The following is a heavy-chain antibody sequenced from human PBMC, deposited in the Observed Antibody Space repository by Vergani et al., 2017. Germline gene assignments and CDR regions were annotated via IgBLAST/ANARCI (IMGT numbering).Heavy chain of an antibody. CDR1: GYSISSGYY. CDR2: ISGSGGST. CDR3: AKITGPLWLGGYFDY. D-gene: IGHD5-18*01. Sequence: VQLQQWGAGLLKPSETLSLTCAVSGYSISSGYYWGWIRQPPGKGLEWVSAISGSGGSTYYADSVKGRFTISRANSKNTLYLQMNSLRAEDTAVYYCAKITGPLWLGGYFDYWGQGTLVTVSS. V-gene: IGHV3-23*01. J-gene: IGHJ4*02.